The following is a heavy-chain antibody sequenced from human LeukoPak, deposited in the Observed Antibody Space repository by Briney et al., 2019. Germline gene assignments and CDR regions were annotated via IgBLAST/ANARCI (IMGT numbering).Heavy chain of an antibody. Sequence: GGSLSPSCAPSGFPLTSLAMSWVGQAQGKGRGWGSATSSSDAGTYYADSVRGRFTISRDNSKNTLYLQMNSLRAEDAAVYYCARAPVTSCRGVYCYPFDYWGQGTLVTVSS. CDR3: ARAPVTSCRGVYCYPFDY. CDR2: TSSSDAGT. CDR1: GFPLTSLA. D-gene: IGHD2-21*01. V-gene: IGHV3-23*01. J-gene: IGHJ4*02.